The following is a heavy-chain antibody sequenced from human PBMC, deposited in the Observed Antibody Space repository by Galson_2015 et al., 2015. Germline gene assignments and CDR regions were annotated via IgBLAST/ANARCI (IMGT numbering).Heavy chain of an antibody. Sequence: SLRLSCAASGFTFSSYAMSWVRQAPGKGLEWVSAISGSGGSTYYADSVKGRFTISRDNSKNTLYLQMNSLRAEDTAVYYCAKDLEHWLLLTNSINWFDPWGQGTLVTVSS. CDR1: GFTFSSYA. CDR2: ISGSGGST. CDR3: AKDLEHWLLLTNSINWFDP. D-gene: IGHD3-9*01. V-gene: IGHV3-23*01. J-gene: IGHJ5*02.